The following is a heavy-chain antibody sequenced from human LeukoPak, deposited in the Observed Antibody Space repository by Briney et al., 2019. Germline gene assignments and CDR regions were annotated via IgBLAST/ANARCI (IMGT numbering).Heavy chain of an antibody. Sequence: TSESLSLTCAVSGGSISSGGYCWGWIRQPRGRGLEWIEYIYHSGSTYYNPSLKSRITISVDRSKNQFSLTLSSVTAADTAVYYCASMTTVTGVDYWGQGTLVTVSS. CDR2: IYHSGST. D-gene: IGHD4-17*01. J-gene: IGHJ4*02. CDR3: ASMTTVTGVDY. V-gene: IGHV4-30-2*01. CDR1: GGSISSGGYC.